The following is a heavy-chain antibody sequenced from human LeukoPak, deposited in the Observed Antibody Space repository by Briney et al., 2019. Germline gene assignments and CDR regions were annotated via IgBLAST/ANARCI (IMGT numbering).Heavy chain of an antibody. V-gene: IGHV3-13*01. CDR1: GFTFSSYD. D-gene: IGHD6-13*01. CDR2: IGTAGDT. Sequence: GGSLRLSCAASGFTFSSYDMHWVRQATGKGLEWVSAIGTAGDTYYPGSVKGRFTISRENAKNSLYLQMNSLRAEDTAVYYCARGGYSSSWYDAGAFDIWGQGTMVTVSS. J-gene: IGHJ3*02. CDR3: ARGGYSSSWYDAGAFDI.